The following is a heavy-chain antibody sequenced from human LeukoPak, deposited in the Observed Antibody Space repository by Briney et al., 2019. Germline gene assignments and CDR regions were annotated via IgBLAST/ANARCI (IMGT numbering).Heavy chain of an antibody. CDR1: GGSISSYY. CDR2: IYYSGST. J-gene: IGHJ4*02. D-gene: IGHD3-16*01. CDR3: ARDRSGYDYVWGSYTSNLDY. Sequence: SETLSLTCTVSGGSISSYYWSWIRQPPGKGLEWIGYIYYSGSTNYNPSLKSRVTISVDTSKNQFSLKLSSVTAADTAVYYCARDRSGYDYVWGSYTSNLDYWGQGTLVTVSS. V-gene: IGHV4-59*12.